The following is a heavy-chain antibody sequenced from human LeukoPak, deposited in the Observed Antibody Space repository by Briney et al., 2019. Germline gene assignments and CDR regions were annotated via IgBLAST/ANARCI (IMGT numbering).Heavy chain of an antibody. D-gene: IGHD3-22*01. J-gene: IGHJ4*02. V-gene: IGHV3-23*01. CDR1: GFTFSSYG. Sequence: GGSLRLSCAASGFTFSSYGMSWVRQAPGKGLEWVSAIGGSGGSTHYADSVKGRFTISRDNSKNTLYLQMNSPRAEDTAEYYCAKVSGSGYYYPIDYWGQGTLVTVSS. CDR3: AKVSGSGYYYPIDY. CDR2: IGGSGGST.